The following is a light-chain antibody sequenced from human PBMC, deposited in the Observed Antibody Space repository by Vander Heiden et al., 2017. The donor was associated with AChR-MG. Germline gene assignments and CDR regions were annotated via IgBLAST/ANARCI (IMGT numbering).Light chain of an antibody. J-gene: IGKJ4*01. CDR2: DAS. V-gene: IGKV3-11*01. CDR3: QQRSNWPQVT. CDR1: QSVSSY. Sequence: EIVLPQSPATLSLSPGERATLSCRASQSVSSYLAWDQQKPGQAPRLLIYDASNRATGIPARFSGSGSGTDFTLTISSLEPEDFAVYYCQQRSNWPQVTFGGGTKVEIK.